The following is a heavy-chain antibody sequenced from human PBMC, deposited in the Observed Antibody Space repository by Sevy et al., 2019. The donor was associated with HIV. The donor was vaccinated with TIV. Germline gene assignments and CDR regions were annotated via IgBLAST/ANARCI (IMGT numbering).Heavy chain of an antibody. CDR2: IPYDGSNK. CDR1: GFTFSSYA. Sequence: EGSLRLSCAASGFTFSSYAMHWVRQAPGKELEWVAVIPYDGSNKYYADSVKGRFTISRDNSKNTLYLQMNSLRAEDTAVYYCATDIGYYDFWSGYYLSYYCYGMDFWGQGTTVTVSS. J-gene: IGHJ6*02. CDR3: ATDIGYYDFWSGYYLSYYCYGMDF. V-gene: IGHV3-30-3*01. D-gene: IGHD3-3*01.